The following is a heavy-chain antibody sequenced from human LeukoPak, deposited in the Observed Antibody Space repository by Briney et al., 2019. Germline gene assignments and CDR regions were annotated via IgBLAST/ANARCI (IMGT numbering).Heavy chain of an antibody. J-gene: IGHJ4*02. CDR2: INTSGGST. Sequence: GETLRLSCVASGFTFRHYDMSWVRQAPGKGLEWVSSINTSGGSTYYADSLQGRFTISRDNSKNTLRLQMNNVRAEDTALYYCMKLPTMIIVIDTDFEYWGQGAQVTVSS. CDR1: GFTFRHYD. V-gene: IGHV3-23*01. D-gene: IGHD2-21*01. CDR3: MKLPTMIIVIDTDFEY.